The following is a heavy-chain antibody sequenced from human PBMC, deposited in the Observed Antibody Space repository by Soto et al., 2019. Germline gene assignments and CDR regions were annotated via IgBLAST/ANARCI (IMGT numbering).Heavy chain of an antibody. CDR3: EKKVPGSNPLDS. D-gene: IGHD1-1*01. J-gene: IGHJ4*02. CDR1: GFTFSTFD. Sequence: PGGSLRLSCAASGFTFSTFDMTWVRQAPGKGLEWVSLIRGNDGSTHYADCVKGRFAISRDNSRNTLYLQMNSLRAEDTAVYYCEKKVPGSNPLDSCGQGALVTVSS. CDR2: IRGNDGST. V-gene: IGHV3-23*01.